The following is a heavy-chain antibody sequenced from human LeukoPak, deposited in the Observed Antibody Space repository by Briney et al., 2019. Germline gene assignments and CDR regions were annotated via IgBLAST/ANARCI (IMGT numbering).Heavy chain of an antibody. CDR2: MNPNSGNT. V-gene: IGHV1-8*01. Sequence: ASVKVSCKASGYTFISYDINWVRQATGQGLEWMGWMNPNSGNTGYAQKFQGRVTMTRSTSINTAYMELSSLTSDDTAVYYCARLGESSNWFDPWGQGTLVIVSS. CDR3: ARLGESSNWFDP. D-gene: IGHD3-16*01. J-gene: IGHJ5*02. CDR1: GYTFISYD.